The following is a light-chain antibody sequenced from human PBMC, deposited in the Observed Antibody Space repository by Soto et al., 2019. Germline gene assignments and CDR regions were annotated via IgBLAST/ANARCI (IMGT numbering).Light chain of an antibody. V-gene: IGKV1-9*01. CDR3: QQVNNYPLT. CDR2: DAS. CDR1: QGISTF. Sequence: DVQLTQSPSFMPASVGDRVSITCRASQGISTFLAWYQQHPGTAPKRLIYDASNLQSGVPSRFSGSGSGTEFTLTISGQQPEDFATYYCQQVNNYPLTFGGGTKVDIK. J-gene: IGKJ4*01.